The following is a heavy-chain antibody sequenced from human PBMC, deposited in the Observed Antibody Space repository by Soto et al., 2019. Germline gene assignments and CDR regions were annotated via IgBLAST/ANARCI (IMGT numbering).Heavy chain of an antibody. D-gene: IGHD3-9*01. CDR2: IGTSSSYT. Sequence: QVQLVESGGGLVKPGGSLRLSCAASGFTFSDYYLSWIRQSPGKGLEWFSYIGTSSSYTNYADSVKGRFTISRDNAKNSLYLQMNSLRAEDTAVYYGARDADILTGSDAFDIWGQGTMVTVSS. CDR1: GFTFSDYY. CDR3: ARDADILTGSDAFDI. V-gene: IGHV3-11*05. J-gene: IGHJ3*02.